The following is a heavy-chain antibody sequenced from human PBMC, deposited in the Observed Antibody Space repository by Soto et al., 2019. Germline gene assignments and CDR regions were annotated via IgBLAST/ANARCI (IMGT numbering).Heavy chain of an antibody. CDR2: IIVGSGKT. CDR1: GFTFSNSA. D-gene: IGHD6-25*01. CDR3: ATGPSSNNGYRQFDY. V-gene: IGHV1-58*01. J-gene: IGHJ4*02. Sequence: SVKVSCKTSGFTFSNSAVQWVRQARGQRLEWIGWIIVGSGKTNYLQELQERITITRDMSTSTAYMELGSLRSEDTAVYYCATGPSSNNGYRQFDYLGQGTLVTVSS.